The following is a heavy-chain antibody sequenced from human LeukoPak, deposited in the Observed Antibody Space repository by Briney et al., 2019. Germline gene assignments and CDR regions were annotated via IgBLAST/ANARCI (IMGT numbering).Heavy chain of an antibody. CDR2: IYDSGTT. CDR1: GGSISGSY. V-gene: IGHV4-59*01. Sequence: AETLSLTCTVSGGSISGSYWSWIRQSPGKGLEWIAYIYDSGTTNYNPSLKSRVTISIDTSKNQFSLNLSSVTAADTAVYYCARGVPSVRYLDLWGRGTLVIVSS. J-gene: IGHJ2*01. CDR3: ARGVPSVRYLDL. D-gene: IGHD4-17*01.